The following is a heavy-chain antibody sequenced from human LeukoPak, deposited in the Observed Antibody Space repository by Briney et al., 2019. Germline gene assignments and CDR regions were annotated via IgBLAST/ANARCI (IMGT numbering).Heavy chain of an antibody. Sequence: GGSLRLSCAASGFTFSSYGMHWVRQAPGKGLEWVAVISYDGSNKYYADSVKGRFTISRDNSKNTLYLQMNSLRAEDTAVYYCAKEIPAVYYYYGMDAWGQGTTVTVSS. V-gene: IGHV3-30*18. CDR2: ISYDGSNK. CDR3: AKEIPAVYYYYGMDA. J-gene: IGHJ6*02. CDR1: GFTFSSYG.